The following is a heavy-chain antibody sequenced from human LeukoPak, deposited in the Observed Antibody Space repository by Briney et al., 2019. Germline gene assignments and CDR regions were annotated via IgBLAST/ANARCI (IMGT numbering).Heavy chain of an antibody. CDR1: GFTFSDYW. V-gene: IGHV3-74*01. CDR3: ARDRAGYCSGGSCP. CDR2: ISGDGSIT. Sequence: GGSLRLSCAASGFTFSDYWMHWVRQAPGKGLVWVSHISGDGSITNYADSVKGRFTISRDNAKNTVYLHMNSLRAEDTAVYYCARDRAGYCSGGSCPWGQGTLVTVSS. D-gene: IGHD2-15*01. J-gene: IGHJ5*02.